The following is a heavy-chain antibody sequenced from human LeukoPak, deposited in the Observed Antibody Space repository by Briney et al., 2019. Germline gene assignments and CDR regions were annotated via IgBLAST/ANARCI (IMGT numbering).Heavy chain of an antibody. CDR3: ARRSYGDYYLDY. CDR2: ISAYNGNT. Sequence: ASVKVSCKASGYTFTSYGISWVRQAPGQGLEWMGWISAYNGNTNYAQKLQGRATMTTDTSTSTAYMELRGLRSDDTAVYYCARRSYGDYYLDYWGQGTPVTVSS. CDR1: GYTFTSYG. J-gene: IGHJ4*02. V-gene: IGHV1-18*01. D-gene: IGHD4-17*01.